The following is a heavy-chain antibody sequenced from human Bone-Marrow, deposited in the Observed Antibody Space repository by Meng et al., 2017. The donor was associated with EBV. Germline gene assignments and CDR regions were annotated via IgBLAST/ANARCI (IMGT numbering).Heavy chain of an antibody. CDR1: GGSLICEY. J-gene: IGHJ4*02. V-gene: IGHV4-34*01. CDR2: INQWGRT. Sequence: PRGLGLWQAQEPLSLTCAVYGGSLICEYWSRIRQAPGKGMEWIGEINQWGRTNYDPSLKSRVTISVDTSKNQFSLKLSSVTGADTAVYYCARWMSVATITLFDYWGQGTLVTVAS. CDR3: ARWMSVATITLFDY. D-gene: IGHD5-24*01.